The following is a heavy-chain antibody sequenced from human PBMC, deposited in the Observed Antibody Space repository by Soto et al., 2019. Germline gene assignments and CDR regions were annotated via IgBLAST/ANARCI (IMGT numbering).Heavy chain of an antibody. D-gene: IGHD6-6*01. Sequence: GGSLRLSCAASGFTFSSYAMSWVRQAPGKGLEWVSAISGSGGSTYYADSVKGRFTISRDNSKNTLYLQMNILRAEDTAVYYCAGLQLVPYYYYGMDVWGQGTTVTVSS. CDR2: ISGSGGST. J-gene: IGHJ6*02. V-gene: IGHV3-23*01. CDR3: AGLQLVPYYYYGMDV. CDR1: GFTFSSYA.